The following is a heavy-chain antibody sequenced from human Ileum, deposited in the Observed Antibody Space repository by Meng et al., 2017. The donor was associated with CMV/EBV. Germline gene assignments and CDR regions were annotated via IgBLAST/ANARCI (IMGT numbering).Heavy chain of an antibody. V-gene: IGHV4-59*01. Sequence: GSLRLSCTVSGGSISSYYWSWIRQPPGKGLEWIGYIYYSGSTNYNPSLKSRVTISVDTSKNQVSLKLNSVTAADTAVYYCANSFVECIDYWGQGTLVTVSS. CDR2: IYYSGST. D-gene: IGHD3-10*01. CDR3: ANSFVECIDY. J-gene: IGHJ4*02. CDR1: GGSISSYY.